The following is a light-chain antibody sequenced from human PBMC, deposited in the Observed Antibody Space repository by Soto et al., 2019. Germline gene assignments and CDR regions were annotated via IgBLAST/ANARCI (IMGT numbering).Light chain of an antibody. CDR3: QQYESYLWT. Sequence: DIQMTQSPSTLSASVGDRVTITCRASQSISSWLAWYQQKPGKAPNLLIYDASSLESGVPSSFSGSGSGTEFTLTISSLQPDDFATYYRQQYESYLWTFGQGTKGDIK. CDR2: DAS. CDR1: QSISSW. J-gene: IGKJ1*01. V-gene: IGKV1-5*01.